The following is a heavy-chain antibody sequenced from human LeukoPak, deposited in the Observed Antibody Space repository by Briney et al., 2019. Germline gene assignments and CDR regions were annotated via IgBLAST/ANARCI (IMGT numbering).Heavy chain of an antibody. CDR3: ARHVVAVGFDY. D-gene: IGHD3-22*01. V-gene: IGHV3-21*01. J-gene: IGHJ4*02. Sequence: GSLRLSCAASGFTFSSYNMNWVRQAPGKGLEWVSSITSSSSYIYYADSVKGRFTISRDNAKNSLYLQMNSLRAEDTAVHYCARHVVAVGFDYWGQGTLVTVSS. CDR1: GFTFSSYN. CDR2: ITSSSSYI.